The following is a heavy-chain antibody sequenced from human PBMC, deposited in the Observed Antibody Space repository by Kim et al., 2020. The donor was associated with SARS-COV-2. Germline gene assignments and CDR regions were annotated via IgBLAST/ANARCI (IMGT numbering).Heavy chain of an antibody. J-gene: IGHJ3*02. D-gene: IGHD5-12*01. CDR3: ASPYRGGSLDI. CDR2: IKQDASVI. V-gene: IGHV3-7*01. Sequence: GGSLRLSCAASGFTFSSYWMSWVRQAPGKGLEWVASIKQDASVISYVVSVRGRFTISRDNAKNSLSLQMDSLRADDTALYFCASPYRGGSLDIWGQGSMVTVSS. CDR1: GFTFSSYW.